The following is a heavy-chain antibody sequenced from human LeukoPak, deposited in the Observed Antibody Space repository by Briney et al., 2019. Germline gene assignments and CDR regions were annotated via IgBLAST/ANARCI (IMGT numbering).Heavy chain of an antibody. CDR3: ARPFCSGYYAAFNYYYIHV. J-gene: IGHJ6*03. CDR1: GGSFSGYY. CDR2: INHSGGT. D-gene: IGHD3-3*01. V-gene: IGHV4-34*01. Sequence: SGTLSLTCAVYGGSFSGYYWSWIRQPPGKGLEWIGEINHSGGTNYNPSLKSRVTISVDTSKYEFSLKLSSVTAVDTAVYYCARPFCSGYYAAFNYYYIHVWPKGTTVTVSS.